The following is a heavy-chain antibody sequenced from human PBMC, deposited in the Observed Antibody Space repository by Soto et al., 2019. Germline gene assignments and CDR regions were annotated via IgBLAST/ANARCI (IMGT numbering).Heavy chain of an antibody. CDR1: GVSVSSGLYY. V-gene: IGHV4-31*03. CDR3: AREGVPSVTTGDY. Sequence: QVQLQESGPGLVKPSQNLSLTCTVSGVSVSSGLYYWSWIRQLPGEGLEWIGYIYYTGTTDYNPSLKSRVSISVDTSKNQFYLKLNSVTAADTAVYYCAREGVPSVTTGDYWGQGTLVTVSS. CDR2: IYYTGTT. D-gene: IGHD4-17*01. J-gene: IGHJ4*02.